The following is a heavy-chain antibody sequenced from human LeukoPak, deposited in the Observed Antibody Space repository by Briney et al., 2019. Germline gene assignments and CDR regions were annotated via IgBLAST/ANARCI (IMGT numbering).Heavy chain of an antibody. Sequence: PGGSLRLSCAASGFTFSSYEMNWVRQAPGKGLEWVSYISISGSTIYYADSVKGRFTISRDNAKNSLYVQMNSLRAEDTAVYYCAREYCDSSGYYFDSWGQGTLVTVSS. V-gene: IGHV3-48*03. CDR3: AREYCDSSGYYFDS. D-gene: IGHD3-22*01. CDR1: GFTFSSYE. J-gene: IGHJ4*02. CDR2: ISISGSTI.